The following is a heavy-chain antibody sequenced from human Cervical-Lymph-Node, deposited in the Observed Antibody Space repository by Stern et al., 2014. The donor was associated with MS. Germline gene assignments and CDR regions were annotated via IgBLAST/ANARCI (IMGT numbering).Heavy chain of an antibody. Sequence: QMQLVQYGAEVKKPGASVTVSCEASGYTFTTYAIHWVRQAPGQRLEWMGWINAANGNTKYSQKFQGRVTITRDTSASTAYMELSSLKSEDTAVYYCARDKPVAVIYYYGMDVWGQGTTVTVSS. CDR3: ARDKPVAVIYYYGMDV. J-gene: IGHJ6*02. V-gene: IGHV1-3*01. CDR2: INAANGNT. CDR1: GYTFTTYA. D-gene: IGHD2-15*01.